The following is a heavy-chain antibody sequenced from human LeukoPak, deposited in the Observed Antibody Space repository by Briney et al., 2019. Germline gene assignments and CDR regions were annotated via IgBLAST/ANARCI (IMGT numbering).Heavy chain of an antibody. CDR1: GFTFDDYA. CDR2: INSDGSST. CDR3: ARPRGGGYSGSYPTPPDLLLDY. Sequence: GVLRLSCAASGFTFDDYAMHWVRQAPGKGLVWVSRINSDGSSTSYADSVKGRFTISRDNAKNTLYLQMNSLRAEDTAVYYCARPRGGGYSGSYPTPPDLLLDYWGQGTLVTVSS. D-gene: IGHD1-26*01. V-gene: IGHV3-74*01. J-gene: IGHJ4*02.